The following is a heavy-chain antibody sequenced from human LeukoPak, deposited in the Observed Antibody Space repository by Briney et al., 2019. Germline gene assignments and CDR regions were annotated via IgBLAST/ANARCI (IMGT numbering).Heavy chain of an antibody. CDR1: GYPFTGYY. D-gene: IGHD4-23*01. J-gene: IGHJ5*02. CDR3: ARDRRGYGGNSVFDP. CDR2: INPNSGGT. V-gene: IGHV1-2*02. Sequence: GAPVQVSCKASGYPFTGYYMHWVRPAPGQGFAWMGWINPNSGGTNYAQTFQGRVTMTRDTSISTAYMELSRLRSDDTAVYYCARDRRGYGGNSVFDPWGQGTLVTVSS.